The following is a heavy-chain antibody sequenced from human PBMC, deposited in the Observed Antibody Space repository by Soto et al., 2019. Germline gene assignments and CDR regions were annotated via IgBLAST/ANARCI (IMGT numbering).Heavy chain of an antibody. CDR3: ARTADWLQDYGMDV. D-gene: IGHD3-9*01. CDR1: GYSFTTYW. V-gene: IGHV5-51*01. Sequence: GESQKISCKGSGYSFTTYWFGWSRQMPGKGLEWMGIIYPGDCDTRYSPSFQGHVTISADKSISTAYLQWSSLKASDTAMYYCARTADWLQDYGMDVWGQGTTVTVSS. CDR2: IYPGDCDT. J-gene: IGHJ6*02.